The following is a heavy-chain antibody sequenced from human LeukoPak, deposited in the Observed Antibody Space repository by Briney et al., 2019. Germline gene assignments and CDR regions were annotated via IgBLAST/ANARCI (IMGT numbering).Heavy chain of an antibody. V-gene: IGHV3-33*01. CDR2: IWYDGSNK. CDR3: ARGGNSGPLRGGGLPDY. Sequence: GGSLRLSCAASGFTFSSYGMHWVRQAPGKGLEWVAVIWYDGSNKYYADSVKGRFTISRDNSKNTLYLQMNSLRAEDTAVYYCARGGNSGPLRGGGLPDYWGQGTLVTVSS. CDR1: GFTFSSYG. J-gene: IGHJ4*02. D-gene: IGHD2/OR15-2a*01.